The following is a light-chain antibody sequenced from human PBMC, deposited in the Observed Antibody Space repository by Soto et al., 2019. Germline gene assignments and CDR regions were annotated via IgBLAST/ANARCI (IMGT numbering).Light chain of an antibody. V-gene: IGKV1-5*03. CDR3: QEYNSFSRWT. CDR2: KAS. CDR1: QSVSAW. J-gene: IGKJ1*01. Sequence: DIQITQSPSTLSASVGDRVAITCRTSQSVSAWLAWYQQKPGKAPKLLIYKASTLESGVPSRFSGSGTETEFSLTISSLQPDDFATYYCQEYNSFSRWTFGQGTKVEIK.